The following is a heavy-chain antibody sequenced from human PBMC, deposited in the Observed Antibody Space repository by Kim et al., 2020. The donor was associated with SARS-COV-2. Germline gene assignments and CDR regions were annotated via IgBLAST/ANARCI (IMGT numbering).Heavy chain of an antibody. CDR3: ARGYFDWLVDY. V-gene: IGHV4-61*02. D-gene: IGHD3-9*01. J-gene: IGHJ4*02. CDR2: IYTSGST. Sequence: SETLSLTCTVSGGSISSGSYYWSWIRQPAGKGLEWIGRIYTSGSTNYNPSLKSRVTISVDTSKNQFSLKLSSVTAADTAVYYCARGYFDWLVDYWGQGTLVTVSS. CDR1: GGSISSGSYY.